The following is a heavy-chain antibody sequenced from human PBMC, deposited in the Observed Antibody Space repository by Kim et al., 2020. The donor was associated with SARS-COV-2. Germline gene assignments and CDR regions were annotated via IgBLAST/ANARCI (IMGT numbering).Heavy chain of an antibody. CDR1: GFTFSSYA. J-gene: IGHJ4*02. CDR2: ISGSGGST. D-gene: IGHD6-13*01. V-gene: IGHV3-23*01. CDR3: AKSQQLARRVPGKFDY. Sequence: GGSLRLSCAASGFTFSSYAMSWVRQAPGKGLEWVSAISGSGGSTYYADSVKGRFTISRDNSKNTLYLQMNSLRAEDTAVYYCAKSQQLARRVPGKFDYWGQGTLVTVSS.